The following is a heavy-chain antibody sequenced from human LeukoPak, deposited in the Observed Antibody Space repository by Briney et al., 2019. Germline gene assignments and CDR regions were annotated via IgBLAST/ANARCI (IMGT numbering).Heavy chain of an antibody. D-gene: IGHD3-10*01. CDR2: IWYDGSNK. Sequence: GGSLRVCCAASGFTFSSYGMHWVRQAPGKGLEWVAVIWYDGSNKYYADSVKGRFTMSRDNSKNTLYLQMNSLRAEDTAVYYCASQGSGSYPRYWGQGTLVTVSS. CDR1: GFTFSSYG. CDR3: ASQGSGSYPRY. V-gene: IGHV3-33*01. J-gene: IGHJ4*02.